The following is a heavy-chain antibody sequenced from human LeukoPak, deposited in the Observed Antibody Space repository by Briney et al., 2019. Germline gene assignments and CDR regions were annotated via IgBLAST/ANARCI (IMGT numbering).Heavy chain of an antibody. J-gene: IGHJ4*02. CDR2: IGTAGDT. CDR1: GFTFSSYD. D-gene: IGHD3-16*01. Sequence: PGGSLRLSCAASGFTFSSYDMHWVRHATGKGLEWVSAIGTAGDTYYPGSVKGRFTISRENAKNSLYLQMNSLRAGDTAVYYCAKDRGGGPPPPPLGYWGQGTLVTVSS. CDR3: AKDRGGGPPPPPLGY. V-gene: IGHV3-13*01.